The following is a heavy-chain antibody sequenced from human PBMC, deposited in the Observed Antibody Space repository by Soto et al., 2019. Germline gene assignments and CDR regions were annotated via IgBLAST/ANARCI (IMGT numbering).Heavy chain of an antibody. V-gene: IGHV4-59*12. Sequence: QVVLQESGPGLVKPSETLALTCSVSGRSITSYYWSWVRQPPGKGLEWIGYIYDNGITSQNPSLKSRVSKSADMSQNQLSLKLTSVTGADTAVYYCARTYDSNGYANECDSWDQRILVTVYS. CDR2: IYDNGIT. CDR3: ARTYDSNGYANECDS. CDR1: GRSITSYY. J-gene: IGHJ4*02. D-gene: IGHD3-22*01.